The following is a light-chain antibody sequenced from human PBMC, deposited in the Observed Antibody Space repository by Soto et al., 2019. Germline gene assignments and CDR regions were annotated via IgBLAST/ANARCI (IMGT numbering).Light chain of an antibody. CDR2: RVS. Sequence: DIQMTQSPSTLSASAGDRVTITCRASQIVNRWLAWYQQKPGKAPKLLIFRVSTLQSGVPSRFSGSDSGTEFSLTISSLQPEDFATYYCQQYNDYLWTFGQGTKWIS. CDR3: QQYNDYLWT. CDR1: QIVNRW. J-gene: IGKJ1*01. V-gene: IGKV1-5*03.